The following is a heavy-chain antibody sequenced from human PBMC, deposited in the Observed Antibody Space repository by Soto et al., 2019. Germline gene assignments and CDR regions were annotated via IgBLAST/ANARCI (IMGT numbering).Heavy chain of an antibody. CDR2: ISSSSSYI. Sequence: GGSLRLSCAASGFTFSSYSMNWVRQAPGKGLEWVSSISSSSSYIYYADTVKGRFTISRYNAKNSLYLQMNSLRAEDTAVFYCARDKGVVPAAMDAYYYYGMDVWGQGTTVTVSS. D-gene: IGHD2-2*01. CDR1: GFTFSSYS. V-gene: IGHV3-21*01. CDR3: ARDKGVVPAAMDAYYYYGMDV. J-gene: IGHJ6*02.